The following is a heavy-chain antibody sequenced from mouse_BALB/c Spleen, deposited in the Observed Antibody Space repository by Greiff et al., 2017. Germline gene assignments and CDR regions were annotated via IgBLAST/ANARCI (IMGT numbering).Heavy chain of an antibody. D-gene: IGHD1-1*01. J-gene: IGHJ2*01. CDR1: GFTFSSYA. Sequence: EVHLVESGGGLVKPGGSLKLSCAASGFTFSSYAMSWVRQTPEKRLEWVASISSGGSTYYPDSVKGRFTISRDNARNILYLQMSSLRSEDTAMYYCARNYYGSPYFDYWGQGTTLTVSS. V-gene: IGHV5-6-5*01. CDR2: ISSGGST. CDR3: ARNYYGSPYFDY.